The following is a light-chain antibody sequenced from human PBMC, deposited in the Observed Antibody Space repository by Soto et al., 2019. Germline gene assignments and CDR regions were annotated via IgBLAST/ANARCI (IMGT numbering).Light chain of an antibody. J-gene: IGLJ1*01. Sequence: QSVLTQPPSVSGAPGQRVTISCTGSSSNIGAGYDVHWYQQLPGTAPKLLIYGNSNRPSGVPDRLSGSKSGTSASLAITGLQADYEADYYSQPFLSSLGGYVFGTGTKVTVL. CDR2: GNS. CDR1: SSNIGAGYD. CDR3: QPFLSSLGGYV. V-gene: IGLV1-40*01.